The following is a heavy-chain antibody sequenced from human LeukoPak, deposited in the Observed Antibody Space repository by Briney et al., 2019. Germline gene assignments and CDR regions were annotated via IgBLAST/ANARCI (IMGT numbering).Heavy chain of an antibody. CDR1: GGSISTYY. CDR2: IYYSGST. CDR3: ARLRQNWFDP. Sequence: PSETLSLACTVSGGSISTYYWSCVRQPPGKGLEWIGYIYYSGSTSYNPSLKSRVTISVDTSKNQFSLKLSSVTAADTAVYYCARLRQNWFDPWGQGTLVTVSS. D-gene: IGHD4-17*01. V-gene: IGHV4-59*08. J-gene: IGHJ5*02.